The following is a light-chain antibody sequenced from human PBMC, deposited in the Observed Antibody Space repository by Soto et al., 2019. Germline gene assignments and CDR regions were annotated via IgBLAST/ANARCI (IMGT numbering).Light chain of an antibody. CDR2: TNN. CDR1: SSNIGAGYG. V-gene: IGLV1-40*01. CDR3: QSYDSSLSGWV. J-gene: IGLJ3*02. Sequence: QSVLTQPPSVSGAPGQRVTISCTGSSSNIGAGYGVHWYQQLPGTAPKLLIYTNNNRPSGVPDRFSGSKSGTSASLAITGLLAEDEADYYCQSYDSSLSGWVFGGGTKLTGL.